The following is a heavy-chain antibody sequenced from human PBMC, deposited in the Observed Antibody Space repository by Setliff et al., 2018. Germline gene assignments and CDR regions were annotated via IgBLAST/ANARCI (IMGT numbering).Heavy chain of an antibody. CDR3: ARDGGEY. D-gene: IGHD3-16*01. CDR2: IKQDGSEK. J-gene: IGHJ4*02. Sequence: PGGSLRLSCAASGFTCSSYWMSWVRQAPGKGLEGVANIKQDGSEKYYVDSVKGRFTIARDNAKNSLYLQMNSLRAEDTAVYYCARDGGEYWGQGTLVTVSS. V-gene: IGHV3-7*01. CDR1: GFTCSSYW.